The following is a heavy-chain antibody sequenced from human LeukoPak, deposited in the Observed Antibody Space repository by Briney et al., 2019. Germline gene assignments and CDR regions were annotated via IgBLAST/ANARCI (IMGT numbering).Heavy chain of an antibody. J-gene: IGHJ4*02. D-gene: IGHD2-15*01. CDR2: ISSTSGDV. CDR1: GFSFSRLG. Sequence: GGSLRLSCVASGFSFSRLGMNWVRQAPGKALEWVSHISSTSGDVYYADSVKGRFTISRSNAKNSLYLQMNSLRVEDTAIYYCAQKGGTDHWGQGTLVTVSS. V-gene: IGHV3-48*01. CDR3: AQKGGTDH.